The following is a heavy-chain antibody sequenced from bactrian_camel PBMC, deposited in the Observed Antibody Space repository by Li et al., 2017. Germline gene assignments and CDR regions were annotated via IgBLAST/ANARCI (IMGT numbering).Heavy chain of an antibody. CDR2: IYTDGGDT. D-gene: IGHD2*01. CDR1: GFIFSVYC. V-gene: IGHV3S6*01. Sequence: HVQLVESGGGSVQPGESLRLSCPISGFIFSVYCMGWFRQAAGKEREGVAMIYTDGGDTYYADSVKGRFTISQDTAKNTLYLQMDDLKPEDTAMYYCAANKPPCYYSETLAAQADDFNHWGQGTQVTVS. J-gene: IGHJ4*01. CDR3: AANKPPCYYSETLAAQADDFNH.